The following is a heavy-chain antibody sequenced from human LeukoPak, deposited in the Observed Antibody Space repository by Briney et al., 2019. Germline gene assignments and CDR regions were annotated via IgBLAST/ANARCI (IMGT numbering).Heavy chain of an antibody. V-gene: IGHV3-7*04. CDR2: IKQDGSEK. D-gene: IGHD6-13*01. J-gene: IGHJ3*02. Sequence: PGGSLRRSCAASGFTFSGYWMSWVGQAPGKGRKGVANIKQDGSEKYYVDSVKGRFTISRDNAKNSLFLQMNSLRAEDTAVYYCARDWQWQQLDGDAFDIWGQGTMVTVSS. CDR3: ARDWQWQQLDGDAFDI. CDR1: GFTFSGYW.